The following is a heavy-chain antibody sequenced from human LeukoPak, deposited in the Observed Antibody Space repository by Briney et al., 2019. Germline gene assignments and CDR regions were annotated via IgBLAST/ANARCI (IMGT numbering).Heavy chain of an antibody. J-gene: IGHJ4*02. CDR3: AKDRLLPLDYFDY. CDR2: ITGSGAGT. V-gene: IGHV3-23*01. CDR1: GFTFSSYA. Sequence: GGSLRLSCAASGFTFSSYAMSWVRQAPGKGLVWVSAITGSGAGTYYADPVKGRFTISRDNSKNTLYLQMNSLRAEDTAVYYCAKDRLLPLDYFDYWGQGTLVTVSS. D-gene: IGHD2-15*01.